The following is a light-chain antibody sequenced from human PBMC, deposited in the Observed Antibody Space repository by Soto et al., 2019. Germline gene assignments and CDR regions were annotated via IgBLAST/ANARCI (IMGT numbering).Light chain of an antibody. J-gene: IGLJ2*01. Sequence: QSVLTQPPSVSAAPGQKVTISCSGSSSNIGNNYLSWYQQLPGTAPKLLIYDNDKRPSGIPDRFSGSKSGTSATLGITGLQTGDEAEYYCGTWDSSLSAAVFGGGTKLTVL. CDR3: GTWDSSLSAAV. V-gene: IGLV1-51*01. CDR1: SSNIGNNY. CDR2: DND.